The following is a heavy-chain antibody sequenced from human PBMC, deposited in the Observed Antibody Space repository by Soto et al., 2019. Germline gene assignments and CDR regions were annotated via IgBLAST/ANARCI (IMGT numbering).Heavy chain of an antibody. CDR3: ARDRDGGTYTYFDN. CDR2: LSHDGSNK. J-gene: IGHJ4*02. Sequence: LRLSCAASGFIFSAFGIHGVRQAPGKGLEWVAFLSHDGSNKYYADSVRGRFTISRDNSKNTVYLQMNSLRPDDTAVYYCARDRDGGTYTYFDNWGQGTRVTVSS. V-gene: IGHV3-30*03. D-gene: IGHD1-26*01. CDR1: GFIFSAFG.